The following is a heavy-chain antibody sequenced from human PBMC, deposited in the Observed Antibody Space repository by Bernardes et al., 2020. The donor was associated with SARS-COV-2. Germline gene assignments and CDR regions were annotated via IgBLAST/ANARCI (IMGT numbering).Heavy chain of an antibody. Sequence: GGSLRLSRSASGFTFSSSHMHWVRQAPGKRLEYVSAIGSSGTTTYYADSVKGRFTISRDNSKNTLYLQMSTLRAEDTAVYHCATETCVDDDCYVDYWGQGTLVTVSS. D-gene: IGHD2-21*02. CDR3: ATETCVDDDCYVDY. J-gene: IGHJ4*02. CDR1: GFTFSSSH. V-gene: IGHV3-64D*08. CDR2: IGSSGTTT.